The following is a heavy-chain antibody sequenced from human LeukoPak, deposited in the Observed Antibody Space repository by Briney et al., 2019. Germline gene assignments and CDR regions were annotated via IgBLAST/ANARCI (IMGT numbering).Heavy chain of an antibody. CDR3: ARDGSGMDV. CDR2: IGYDGGNE. V-gene: IGHV3-30*02. Sequence: PGGSLRLSCAASGFTFSNYGIHWVRQAPGKGLEWVAFIGYDGGNEFYADSVKGRFTISRDNSKNTLYLQMNSLRAEDTAVYYCARDGSGMDVWGQGTTVTVSS. J-gene: IGHJ6*02. CDR1: GFTFSNYG.